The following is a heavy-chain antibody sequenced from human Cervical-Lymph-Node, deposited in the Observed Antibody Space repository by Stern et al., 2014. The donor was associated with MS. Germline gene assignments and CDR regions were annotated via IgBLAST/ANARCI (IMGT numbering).Heavy chain of an antibody. CDR1: GFTVSRDY. D-gene: IGHD1-1*01. V-gene: IGHV3-53*01. CDR2: IANVGST. J-gene: IGHJ4*02. Sequence: EVQLVESGGGVIQPGGSLRLSCTASGFTVSRDYMTWVRQAPGKGLEWVSLIANVGSTFYKDSVKGRFTISRDDSKNTVYLHMTSLRADDTAMYYCARDTSSPERSDWWGQGTLVTVSS. CDR3: ARDTSSPERSDW.